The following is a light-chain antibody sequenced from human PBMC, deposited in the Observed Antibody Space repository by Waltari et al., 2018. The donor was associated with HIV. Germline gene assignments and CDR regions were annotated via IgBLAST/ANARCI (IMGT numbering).Light chain of an antibody. Sequence: QSVLTQPPSVSGAPGQRVTISSTGRSSNIGAGYDVHWYQQLPGTTPKLLVYGNSNRPSGVPDRFSGSKSATSASLAITGLQAEDEADYYCQSYDNSLSAWVFGGGTKLTVL. V-gene: IGLV1-40*01. J-gene: IGLJ3*02. CDR1: SSNIGAGYD. CDR3: QSYDNSLSAWV. CDR2: GNS.